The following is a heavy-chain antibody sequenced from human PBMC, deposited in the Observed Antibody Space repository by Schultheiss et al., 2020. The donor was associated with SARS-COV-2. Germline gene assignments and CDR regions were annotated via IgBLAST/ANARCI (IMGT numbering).Heavy chain of an antibody. CDR1: GGSFNDYY. CDR2: ISHGGST. V-gene: IGHV4-34*01. Sequence: SQTLSLTCAVSGGSFNDYYWSWVRQAPGKGLEWIGEISHGGSTNYNPSLKSRLTISVDTSKYQFSLKLSSVTAADTAVYYCAKDVGLGTAGYFDLWGRGTLVTVSS. D-gene: IGHD7-27*01. J-gene: IGHJ2*01. CDR3: AKDVGLGTAGYFDL.